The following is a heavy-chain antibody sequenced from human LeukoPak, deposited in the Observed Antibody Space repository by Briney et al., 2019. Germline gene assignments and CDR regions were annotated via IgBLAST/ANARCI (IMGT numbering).Heavy chain of an antibody. Sequence: GGSLRLSCAASGFTFSSYAIHWVRQAPGRGLEWVAVISFDGTDAFYADSVKGRFTISRDNSKNTLYLQMHSLTAEDTALYYCARYCTFRACSGTKYDSWGPGTLVTVSS. V-gene: IGHV3-30*04. CDR3: ARYCTFRACSGTKYDS. J-gene: IGHJ4*02. CDR2: ISFDGTDA. CDR1: GFTFSSYA. D-gene: IGHD1-1*01.